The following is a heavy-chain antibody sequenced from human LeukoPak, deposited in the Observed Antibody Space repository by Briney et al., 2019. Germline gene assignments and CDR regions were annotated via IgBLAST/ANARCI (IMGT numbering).Heavy chain of an antibody. V-gene: IGHV3-74*01. J-gene: IGHJ5*02. CDR1: GVTFSSCW. CDR3: SSTTSTIYNWFDP. CDR2: INSDGSST. Sequence: GGSLRLSCAASGVTFSSCWMHWVRQAPGKGLVWVSRINSDGSSTSYADSVKGRFTISRDNAKNTLYLQMNSLRAEDTAVYYCSSTTSTIYNWFDPWGQGTLVTVSS. D-gene: IGHD2-2*01.